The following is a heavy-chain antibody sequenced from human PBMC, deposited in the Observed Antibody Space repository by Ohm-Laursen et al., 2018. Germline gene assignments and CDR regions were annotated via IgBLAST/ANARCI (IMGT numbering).Heavy chain of an antibody. CDR1: GGSVSSGSYY. D-gene: IGHD6-19*01. Sequence: SETLSLTCTVSGGSVSSGSYYWSWIRQPPGKGLEWIGYIYYSGSTNYNPSLKSRVTISIDTSKNQFSLKLSSVTAADTAVYYCARDPSSGWYYFDYWGKGTLVTVSS. V-gene: IGHV4-61*01. J-gene: IGHJ4*02. CDR2: IYYSGST. CDR3: ARDPSSGWYYFDY.